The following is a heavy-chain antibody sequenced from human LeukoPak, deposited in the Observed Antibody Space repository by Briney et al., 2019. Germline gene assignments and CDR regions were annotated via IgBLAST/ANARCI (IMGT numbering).Heavy chain of an antibody. D-gene: IGHD4-17*01. CDR2: IHHDGRT. V-gene: IGHV4-34*01. Sequence: PSETLSLTCAVSGGSLSGYYWSWIRQSPGKGLEWMGDIHHDGRTKYKSSFKSRITIFLVSSKNEVSLRLSPVTPADTAFYFCARDVVPRDYGDTLNAYDLWGQGTMVTVS. CDR1: GGSLSGYY. CDR3: ARDVVPRDYGDTLNAYDL. J-gene: IGHJ3*01.